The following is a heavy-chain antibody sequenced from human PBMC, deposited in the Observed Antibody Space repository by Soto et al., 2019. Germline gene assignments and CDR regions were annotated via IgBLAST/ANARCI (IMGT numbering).Heavy chain of an antibody. CDR2: IYYSGST. CDR3: ARWVRGVISNWFDH. CDR1: GCSISSSSYY. D-gene: IGHD3-10*01. V-gene: IGHV4-39*01. J-gene: IGHJ5*02. Sequence: XETLSLTCTVSGCSISSSSYYWGWIRQPPGKGLEWIGSIYYSGSTYYNPSLKSRVTISVDTSKNQFSLKLSSVTAADTAVYYCARWVRGVISNWFDHWGQGSLVTVSS.